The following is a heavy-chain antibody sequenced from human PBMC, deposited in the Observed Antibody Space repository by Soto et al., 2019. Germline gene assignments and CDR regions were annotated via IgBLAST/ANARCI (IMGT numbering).Heavy chain of an antibody. V-gene: IGHV3-30*18. CDR2: ISYDGSNK. D-gene: IGHD3-10*01. CDR1: GFTFSSYG. Sequence: GGSLRLSCAASGFTFSSYGMHWVRQAPGKGLEWVAVISYDGSNKYYADSVKGRFTISRDNSKNTLYLQMNSLRAEDTAVYYCAKDSFMVRGVISAEVDEFFDYWGQGTLVTVSS. J-gene: IGHJ4*02. CDR3: AKDSFMVRGVISAEVDEFFDY.